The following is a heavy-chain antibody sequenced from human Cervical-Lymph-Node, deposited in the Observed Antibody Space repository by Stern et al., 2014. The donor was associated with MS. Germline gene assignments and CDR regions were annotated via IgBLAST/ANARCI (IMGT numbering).Heavy chain of an antibody. CDR1: GGSISSGGYY. V-gene: IGHV4-31*01. CDR3: ASGAGGYFDY. Sequence: QVQLVQSGPGLVKPSQTLSLTCTVSGGSISSGGYYWSWIRQHPEKGLEWIGHIYYTGTTDYNPSLKSLVSISLDTSKNQFSVKLRSVTAADTAVYYCASGAGGYFDYWGQGALVTVSS. J-gene: IGHJ4*02. D-gene: IGHD1-26*01. CDR2: IYYTGTT.